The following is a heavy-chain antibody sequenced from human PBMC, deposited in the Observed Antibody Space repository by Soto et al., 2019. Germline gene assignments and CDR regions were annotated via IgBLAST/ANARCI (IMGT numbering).Heavy chain of an antibody. J-gene: IGHJ5*02. CDR2: MKPNNGNT. Sequence: QVQLVQSGAEVKKPGASVKVSCMDSGYTFTRYDIHWVRQATGQGLEWMGWMKPNNGNTGYAQRFQGRVTMTSNTSISTDYMELRSLRAEDTAVYFCARAWSSRYWRWFDPWGQGTLVVVSS. D-gene: IGHD6-13*01. CDR3: ARAWSSRYWRWFDP. CDR1: GYTFTRYD. V-gene: IGHV1-8*01.